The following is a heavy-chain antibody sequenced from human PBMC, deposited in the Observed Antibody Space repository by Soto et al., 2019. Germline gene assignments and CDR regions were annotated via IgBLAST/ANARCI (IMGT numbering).Heavy chain of an antibody. Sequence: QVQLQESGPGLVKPSGTLSLTCDVSSGSISSSDWWSWVRQPPGKGLEWIGDVYHSGSTNYNPSLKSRVTISVEKSKNQFSLKLSSVTAADTAVYYCARCVKGSGIYYRGSFPDWGQGTLVTVSS. CDR3: ARCVKGSGIYYRGSFPD. V-gene: IGHV4-4*02. D-gene: IGHD3-10*01. CDR2: VYHSGST. J-gene: IGHJ4*02. CDR1: SGSISSSDW.